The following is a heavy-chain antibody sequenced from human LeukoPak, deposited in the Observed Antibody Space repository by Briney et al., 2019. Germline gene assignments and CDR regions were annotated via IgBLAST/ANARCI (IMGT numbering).Heavy chain of an antibody. Sequence: GGSLRLSCAASGFTFSSYVMSWVRQAPGKGLEWVSSISGIGGSTYYAGSVKGRFTISRDNSKNTLYLQMNSLRAEDTAVYYCAKRLGQPQVFDYWGQGTLVTVSS. J-gene: IGHJ4*02. CDR3: AKRLGQPQVFDY. D-gene: IGHD3-10*01. V-gene: IGHV3-23*01. CDR2: ISGIGGST. CDR1: GFTFSSYV.